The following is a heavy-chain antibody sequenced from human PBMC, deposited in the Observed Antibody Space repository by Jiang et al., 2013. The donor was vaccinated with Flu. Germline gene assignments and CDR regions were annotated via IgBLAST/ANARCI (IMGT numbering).Heavy chain of an antibody. J-gene: IGHJ4*02. CDR2: IYSGGST. CDR1: GFTVSSNY. Sequence: SLRLSCAASGFTVSSNYMSWVRQAPGKGLEWVSVIYSGGSTYYADSVKGRFTISRDNSKNTLYLQMNSLRAEDTAVYYCARVRAVAAPFDYWGQGTLVTVSS. V-gene: IGHV3-53*01. CDR3: ARVRAVAAPFDY. D-gene: IGHD6-19*01.